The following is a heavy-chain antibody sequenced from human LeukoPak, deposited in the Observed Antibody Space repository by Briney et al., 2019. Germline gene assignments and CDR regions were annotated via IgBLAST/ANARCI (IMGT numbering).Heavy chain of an antibody. CDR2: ISYDGSNT. V-gene: IGHV3-30*04. J-gene: IGHJ3*02. D-gene: IGHD6-19*01. CDR1: GFTFSSYA. Sequence: PGGSLRLSCAASGFTFSSYAMHWVRQAPGKGLEWVTVISYDGSNTYYTDSVKGRFTISRDNSKNTLCLQMNSLRAEDTAVYYCARVRSGWYDAFDIWGQGTMVTVSS. CDR3: ARVRSGWYDAFDI.